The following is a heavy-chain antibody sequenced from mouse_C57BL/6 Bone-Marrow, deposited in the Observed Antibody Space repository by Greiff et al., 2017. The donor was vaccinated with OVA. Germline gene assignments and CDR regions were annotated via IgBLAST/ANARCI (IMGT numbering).Heavy chain of an antibody. CDR1: GYAFSSSW. CDR2: IYPGDGDT. CDR3: ARRTGSFDY. D-gene: IGHD4-1*01. J-gene: IGHJ2*01. Sequence: VKLMESGPELVKPGDSVKISCKASGYAFSSSWMNWVKQRPGKGLEWIGRIYPGDGDTNYNGKFKGKATLTADKSSSTAYMQLSSLTSEDSAVYFCARRTGSFDYWGQGTTLTVSS. V-gene: IGHV1-82*01.